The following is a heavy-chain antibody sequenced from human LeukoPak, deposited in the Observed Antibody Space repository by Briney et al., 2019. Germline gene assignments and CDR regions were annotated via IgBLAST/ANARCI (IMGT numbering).Heavy chain of an antibody. V-gene: IGHV3-23*01. J-gene: IGHJ4*02. Sequence: SGGSLRLSCAASGFTFSSYAMSWVRQAPGKGLEWVSAISSSGGTTYYADSVKGRFTISRDYSKNTLYLQMNSLRAEDTAVYYCAKASRRHCISTICYTLDYWGQGTLVTVSS. CDR1: GFTFSSYA. CDR2: ISSSGGTT. D-gene: IGHD2-2*02. CDR3: AKASRRHCISTICYTLDY.